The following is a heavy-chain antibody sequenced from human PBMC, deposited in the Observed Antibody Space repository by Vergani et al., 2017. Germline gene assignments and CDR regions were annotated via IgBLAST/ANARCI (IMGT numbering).Heavy chain of an antibody. J-gene: IGHJ2*01. V-gene: IGHV3-11*01. CDR1: GFTFSDYY. Sequence: QMQLVESGGGLVKPGGSLRLSCAASGFTFSDYYMSLIRPAPGKGLEWVSYISSSGSTIYYADSVKGRFTISRDNDKNSLYLQMNSLRAEDTAVYYCAMMHYYDSSGAEYFDLWGRGTLVTVSS. CDR3: AMMHYYDSSGAEYFDL. CDR2: ISSSGSTI. D-gene: IGHD3-22*01.